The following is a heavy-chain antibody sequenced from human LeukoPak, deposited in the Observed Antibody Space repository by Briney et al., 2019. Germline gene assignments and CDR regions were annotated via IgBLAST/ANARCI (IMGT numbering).Heavy chain of an antibody. J-gene: IGHJ4*02. D-gene: IGHD2-2*03. CDR2: MNQDGSQK. V-gene: IGHV3-7*01. CDR3: ASGSLARGGSDY. CDR1: GFTFSSYW. Sequence: GGSLRLSCAASGFTFSSYWMSWVRQAPGRGLEWVANMNQDGSQKYYVDSVKDRFTISRDNAKNSLYLQMNSLRDEDTAVYYCASGSLARGGSDYWGQETLVTVSS.